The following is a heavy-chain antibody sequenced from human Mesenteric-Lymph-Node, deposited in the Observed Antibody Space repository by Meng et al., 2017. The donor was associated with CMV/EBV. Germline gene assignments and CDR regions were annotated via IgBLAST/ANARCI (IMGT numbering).Heavy chain of an antibody. CDR1: GFAFNIHG. CDR2: MRYDGHI. CDR3: VKDGGLPGTIVFAFDV. D-gene: IGHD3-10*01. J-gene: IGHJ3*01. V-gene: IGHV3-30*02. Sequence: SGFAFNIHGMHWVRQAQGKGLEWVAFMRYDGHIFYPDSVKGRFTISKDTSKNTLYLQMNSLRREDTAVYYCVKDGGLPGTIVFAFDVWGQGTRGTVSS.